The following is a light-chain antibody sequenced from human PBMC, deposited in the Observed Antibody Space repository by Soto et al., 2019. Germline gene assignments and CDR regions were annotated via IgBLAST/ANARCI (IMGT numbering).Light chain of an antibody. CDR3: QQRNNWPPWT. V-gene: IGKV3-11*01. Sequence: EIVLTQSPATLSLSPGERATLSCRASQSVSYHLAWYQQKPGQAPRLLIYDASNRTTGIPARFSGSGSGSDFTLTISILEPEDSAIYYCQQRNNWPPWTFGQGTKVEIK. CDR1: QSVSYH. J-gene: IGKJ1*01. CDR2: DAS.